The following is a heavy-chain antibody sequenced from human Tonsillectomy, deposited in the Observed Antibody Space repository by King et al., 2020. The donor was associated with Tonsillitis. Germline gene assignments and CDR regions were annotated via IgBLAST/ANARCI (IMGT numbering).Heavy chain of an antibody. D-gene: IGHD3-10*01. V-gene: IGHV1-2*04. J-gene: IGHJ4*02. CDR3: ARDFGLETMFQGVTLSLDY. CDR2: INPNSGVT. Sequence: QLVQSGAEVKKPGASVKVSCKASGYTFTGYYIHWVRQAPGQGLEWMGWINPNSGVTNFGQKFPGWVTMTRDTSITTAYMELSRLRSDDTAVYYFARDFGLETMFQGVTLSLDYWGQGTLVTVSS. CDR1: GYTFTGYY.